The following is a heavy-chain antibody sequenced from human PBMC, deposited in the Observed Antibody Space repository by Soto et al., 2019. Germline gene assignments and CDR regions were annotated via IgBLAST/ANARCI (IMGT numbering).Heavy chain of an antibody. Sequence: SETLSLTCAVSGGSITSSTYYWGWIRQPPEKGLEWIGTIYFSGNTYYNPSLKSRVTISVDTSKNQFSLKLSSVTAADTAVYYCARHSPYCGGDCYSYDYWGQGTLVTVSS. D-gene: IGHD2-21*02. J-gene: IGHJ4*02. CDR2: IYFSGNT. CDR1: GGSITSSTYY. CDR3: ARHSPYCGGDCYSYDY. V-gene: IGHV4-39*01.